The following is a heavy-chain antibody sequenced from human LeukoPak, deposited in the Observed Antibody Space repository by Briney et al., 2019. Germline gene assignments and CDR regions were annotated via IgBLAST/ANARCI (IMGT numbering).Heavy chain of an antibody. D-gene: IGHD1-26*01. J-gene: IGHJ3*02. CDR3: ARDRFQSGGSPNVFDI. Sequence: GGSLRLSCEASGFTFSSYSMNWVRQAPGKGPEWVSSISGSYSHIYYVDSVKGRFTISRDNAKNSLYLQMNSLRAEDTAVYYCARDRFQSGGSPNVFDIWGRGTMVTVSS. V-gene: IGHV3-21*01. CDR2: ISGSYSHI. CDR1: GFTFSSYS.